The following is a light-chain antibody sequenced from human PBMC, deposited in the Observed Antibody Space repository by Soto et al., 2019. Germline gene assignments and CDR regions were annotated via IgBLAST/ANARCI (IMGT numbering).Light chain of an antibody. J-gene: IGLJ2*01. Sequence: QSVLTQPPSASGSPGQSVTISCTGTPSDVGGYISVSWYQQHPGKAPKLIIYEVNKRPSGVPDRFSGSKSGNTASLTISGLQAEDEADYYCASYTSSSTSVIFGRGTKVTVL. CDR3: ASYTSSSTSVI. V-gene: IGLV2-8*01. CDR1: PSDVGGYIS. CDR2: EVN.